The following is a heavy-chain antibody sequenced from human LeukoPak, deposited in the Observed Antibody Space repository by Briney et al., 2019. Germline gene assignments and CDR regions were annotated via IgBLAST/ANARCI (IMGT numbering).Heavy chain of an antibody. CDR2: MNPNSGNT. D-gene: IGHD3-10*01. CDR3: ARVREGRITMVRGVRKGNYYFDY. J-gene: IGHJ4*02. V-gene: IGHV1-8*01. CDR1: GYTFTSYD. Sequence: ASVKVSCKASGYTFTSYDINWVRQATGQGLEWMGWMNPNSGNTGYAQKFQGRVTMTRNTSISTAYMEPSSLRSEDTAVYYCARVREGRITMVRGVRKGNYYFDYWGQGTLVTVSS.